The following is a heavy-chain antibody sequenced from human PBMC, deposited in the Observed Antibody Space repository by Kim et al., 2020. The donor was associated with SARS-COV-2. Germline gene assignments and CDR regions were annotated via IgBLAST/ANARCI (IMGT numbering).Heavy chain of an antibody. Sequence: SETLSLTCSVSVVSVTSDSHYWTWLRQAPGKGLQWIGTFYTGGTTYYNPSLRGQVSLSVETSTNQFSLSLTSVTAADTAVYYCALRYGWGSPLNTWGQGTLVTVSS. CDR3: ALRYGWGSPLNT. CDR1: VVSVTSDSHY. J-gene: IGHJ5*02. V-gene: IGHV4-39*01. CDR2: FYTGGTT. D-gene: IGHD3-10*01.